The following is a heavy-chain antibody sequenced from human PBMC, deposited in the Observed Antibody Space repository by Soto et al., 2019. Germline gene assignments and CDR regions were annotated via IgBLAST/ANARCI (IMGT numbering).Heavy chain of an antibody. Sequence: GGSLRLSCPASGFTFSSYAMSWVRQAPGKGLEWVSAISGSGGSTYYADSVKGRFTISRDNSKNTLYLQMNSLRAEDTAVYYLAKQRALSNAFDSWGQGTMVTV. CDR1: GFTFSSYA. J-gene: IGHJ3*02. V-gene: IGHV3-23*01. CDR3: AKQRALSNAFDS. CDR2: ISGSGGST. D-gene: IGHD2-15*01.